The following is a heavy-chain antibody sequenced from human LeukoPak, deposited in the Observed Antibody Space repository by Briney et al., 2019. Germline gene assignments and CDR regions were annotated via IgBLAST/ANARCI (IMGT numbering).Heavy chain of an antibody. CDR1: GFTFSSYW. J-gene: IGHJ5*02. D-gene: IGHD3-10*01. Sequence: GGSLRLSCKASGFTFSSYWMSWVRQAPGKGLEWVANIKTDGSEKYYVDSVKGRFTVSRDNAKNTLYLQMNSLRAEDTAVYYCARDVPRTSGPWGQGTLVTVSS. CDR3: ARDVPRTSGP. CDR2: IKTDGSEK. V-gene: IGHV3-7*01.